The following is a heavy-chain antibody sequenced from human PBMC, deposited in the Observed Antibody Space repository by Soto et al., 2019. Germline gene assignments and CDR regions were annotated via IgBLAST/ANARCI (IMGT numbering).Heavy chain of an antibody. D-gene: IGHD3-10*01. CDR2: ISYDGSNK. CDR1: GFTLSSYG. CDR3: ASETYYYGSGTPLRFDY. J-gene: IGHJ4*02. V-gene: IGHV3-30*03. Sequence: GGSLRLSCAASGFTLSSYGRHWVRQAPGKGLEWVAVISYDGSNKYYAESVKGRFTISRDNAKDTLYRQMNSLGAENTAVYVCASETYYYGSGTPLRFDYWGQGTLDTVSS.